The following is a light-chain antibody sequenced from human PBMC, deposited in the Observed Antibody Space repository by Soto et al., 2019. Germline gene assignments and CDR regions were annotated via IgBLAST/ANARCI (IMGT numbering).Light chain of an antibody. CDR3: QQYSSYSPYT. CDR2: EAS. Sequence: DLQMTQSPSTLSASIGDRVTITCRASQTVYTWLAWYQQKPGTAPKLLIYEASTLHNGVPSRFTGSGYGTEFTLVISRLQPDDFATYYCQQYSSYSPYTFGQGTKVEI. V-gene: IGKV1-5*03. J-gene: IGKJ2*01. CDR1: QTVYTW.